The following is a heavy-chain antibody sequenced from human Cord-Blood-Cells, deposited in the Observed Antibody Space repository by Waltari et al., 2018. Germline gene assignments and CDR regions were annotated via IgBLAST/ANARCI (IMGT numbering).Heavy chain of an antibody. CDR1: GYTFTGYY. J-gene: IGHJ3*02. V-gene: IGHV1-2*02. Sequence: QVQLVQSGAEVKKPGASVKVSCKASGYTFTGYYMHWVRQAPGQGLEWMGWINPNSGGTNYARKFQGRVTMTRDTSISTAYMELSRLRSDDTAVYYCARVRWELNAFDILGQGTMVTVSS. CDR3: ARVRWELNAFDI. D-gene: IGHD1-26*01. CDR2: INPNSGGT.